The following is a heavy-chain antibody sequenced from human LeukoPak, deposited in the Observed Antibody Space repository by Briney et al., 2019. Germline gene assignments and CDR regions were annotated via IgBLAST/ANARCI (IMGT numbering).Heavy chain of an antibody. J-gene: IGHJ4*02. V-gene: IGHV3-33*06. CDR3: AKDAQRGFDYSTSLEY. CDR2: ICSDGSNK. D-gene: IGHD4-11*01. Sequence: GGSLRLSCAASGFTFSHYCMHWVRQAPGRGLGWVAVICSDGSNKFYADSVNGRFSISRDNAQHTVELQMNILTAEDTAVYYCAKDAQRGFDYSTSLEYWGQGTLVTVSS. CDR1: GFTFSHYC.